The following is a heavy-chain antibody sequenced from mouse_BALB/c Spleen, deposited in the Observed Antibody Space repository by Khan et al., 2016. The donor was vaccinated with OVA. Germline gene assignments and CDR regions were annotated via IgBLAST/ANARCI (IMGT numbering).Heavy chain of an antibody. Sequence: EVQLQESGPELVKPGASVKISCKASGYSFTGYFMNWVMQSHGKSLEWIGRINTHIGETFYNQKFKDKATLTVDESSSTAYMELRSLASEDSAVYYCTRSYGRDFDYWGQGTTLTVAS. CDR2: INTHIGET. J-gene: IGHJ2*01. V-gene: IGHV1-20*02. CDR3: TRSYGRDFDY. CDR1: GYSFTGYF. D-gene: IGHD1-1*01.